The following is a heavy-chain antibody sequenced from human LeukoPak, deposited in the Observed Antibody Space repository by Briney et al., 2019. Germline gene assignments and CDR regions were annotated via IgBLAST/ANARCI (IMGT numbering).Heavy chain of an antibody. CDR1: GGSIGTYS. CDR2: IYYSGTT. D-gene: IGHD6-13*01. Sequence: KPSETLSLTCTVSGGSIGTYSWNWIRQPPGKGLEWIGYIYYSGTTNYNPSLKSRVTMSVDTSKNQFSLKLSSVTAADTAVYYCAGGVYIAAAQYGYWGQGTLVTVSS. V-gene: IGHV4-59*01. CDR3: AGGVYIAAAQYGY. J-gene: IGHJ4*02.